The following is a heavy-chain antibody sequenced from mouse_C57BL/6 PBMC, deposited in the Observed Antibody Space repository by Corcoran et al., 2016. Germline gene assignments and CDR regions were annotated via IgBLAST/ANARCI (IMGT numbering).Heavy chain of an antibody. CDR2: FYPGSGSI. Sequence: QVQLQQSGAELVKPGASVKLSCKASGYTFTEYTIHWVKQRSGQGLEWIGWFYPGSGSIKYNEKFKDKATLTADKSSSTVYMELSRLTSEDSAVYFCARHEGGSGSSFYWYFDVWGTGTTVTVSS. CDR1: GYTFTEYT. J-gene: IGHJ1*03. D-gene: IGHD1-1*01. CDR3: ARHEGGSGSSFYWYFDV. V-gene: IGHV1-62-2*01.